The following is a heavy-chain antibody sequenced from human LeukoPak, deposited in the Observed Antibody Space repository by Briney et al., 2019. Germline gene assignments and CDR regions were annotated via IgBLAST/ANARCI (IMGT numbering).Heavy chain of an antibody. Sequence: ASVKVSCKASGYTFTSYGISWVRQAPGQGLEWMGWISAYNGNTNYAQKLQGRVTMTTDTSTSTAYMELRSLRSDDTAVYYCARVRGGYCSCTSCSKPIFDFWGQGTLVTGSS. D-gene: IGHD2-2*01. CDR3: ARVRGGYCSCTSCSKPIFDF. CDR1: GYTFTSYG. CDR2: ISAYNGNT. J-gene: IGHJ4*02. V-gene: IGHV1-18*01.